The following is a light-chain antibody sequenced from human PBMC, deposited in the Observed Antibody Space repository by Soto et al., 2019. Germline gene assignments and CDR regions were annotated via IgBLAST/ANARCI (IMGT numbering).Light chain of an antibody. Sequence: DIQMTQSPSTLSASVGDRVTITCRASQSISSWLAWYQQKPGKAPKLLIYKASSLESGVPSRFSGRGSGTEFTLTSSRLQPDDFATYYCQEYKSYSTFGQGTKLEIK. CDR2: KAS. CDR1: QSISSW. J-gene: IGKJ2*01. V-gene: IGKV1-5*03. CDR3: QEYKSYST.